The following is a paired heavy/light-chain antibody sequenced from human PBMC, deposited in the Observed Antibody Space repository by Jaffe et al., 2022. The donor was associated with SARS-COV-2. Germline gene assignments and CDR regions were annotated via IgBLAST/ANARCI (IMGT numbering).Heavy chain of an antibody. J-gene: IGHJ4*02. V-gene: IGHV4-61*02. CDR2: IYASGST. CDR1: AGSISGSNFY. CDR3: ARVSSSWRHFDY. Sequence: QVQLQESGPGLVQPSQTLSLTCTVSAGSISGSNFYWSWIRQPAGKGLECIGRIYASGSTNYNPSLKSRVTISLHTSENQFSLRLTSVTAADTAVYFCARVSSSWRHFDYWGQGILVTVSS. D-gene: IGHD6-13*01.
Light chain of an antibody. CDR1: QSISSY. V-gene: IGKV3-11*01. CDR2: DAS. Sequence: ELVLTQSPATLSLSPGERATLSCRASQSISSYLAWYQQKPGRAPRLLIYDASTRATGIPARFSGGGSGADFTLTINSLEPEDFAVYYCQQQTNWYTFGQGTKLEIK. J-gene: IGKJ2*01. CDR3: QQQTNWYT.